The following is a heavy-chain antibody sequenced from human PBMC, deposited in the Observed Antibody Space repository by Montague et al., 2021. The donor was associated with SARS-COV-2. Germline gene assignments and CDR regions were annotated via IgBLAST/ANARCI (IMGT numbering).Heavy chain of an antibody. V-gene: IGHV4-59*01. CDR1: GASISSYY. CDR2: IYYSGST. CDR3: ARVSRITIFGVVGWFDP. D-gene: IGHD3-3*01. Sequence: SETLSLTCTVSGASISSYYWSWIRQPPGKGLEWIGYIYYSGSTNYNPSLKSRVTISVDTSKNQFSLKLSSVTAADTAVYYCARVSRITIFGVVGWFDPWGQGTLDTVSS. J-gene: IGHJ5*02.